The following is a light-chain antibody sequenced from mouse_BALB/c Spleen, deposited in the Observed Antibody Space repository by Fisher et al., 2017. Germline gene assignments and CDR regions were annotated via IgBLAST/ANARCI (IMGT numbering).Light chain of an antibody. CDR1: SSVSSSY. Sequence: DIVLTQSPAIMSASPGEKVTMTCTASSSVSSSYLHWYQQKSGASPKLWIYSTSNLASGVPARFSGSGSGTSYSLTIGTMEAEDVATYYCQQGSSIPRTFGGGTKLEIK. V-gene: IGKV4-57-1*01. J-gene: IGKJ2*01. CDR3: QQGSSIPRT. CDR2: STS.